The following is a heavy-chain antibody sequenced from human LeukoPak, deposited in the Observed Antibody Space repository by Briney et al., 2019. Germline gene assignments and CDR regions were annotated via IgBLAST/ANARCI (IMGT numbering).Heavy chain of an antibody. Sequence: ASVKVSCKASGYTFTSYGITWLRQAPGQGLEWMGWISSYNGNTNYAQKLQGRVTMTTDTSTNTAYMELRSLRSDDTAVYYCARGDYALSRFDYWGQGTLVSVSS. D-gene: IGHD4-17*01. J-gene: IGHJ4*02. V-gene: IGHV1-18*01. CDR1: GYTFTSYG. CDR2: ISSYNGNT. CDR3: ARGDYALSRFDY.